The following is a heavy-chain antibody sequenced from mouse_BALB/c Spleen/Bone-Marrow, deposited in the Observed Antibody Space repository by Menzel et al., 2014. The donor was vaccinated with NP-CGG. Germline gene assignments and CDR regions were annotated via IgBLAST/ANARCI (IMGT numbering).Heavy chain of an antibody. CDR3: TTGFAY. V-gene: IGHV6-6*02. J-gene: IGHJ3*01. CDR1: GFTFSNYW. Sequence: EVQGVESGGGLVQPGGCMKLSCVASGFTFSNYWMNWVRQSPEKGLEWVAEIRLKSNNYATHYAESVKGRFTIPRDDSKSSVYLQMNNLRAEDTGIYYCTTGFAYWGQGTLVTVSA. CDR2: IRLKSNNYAT.